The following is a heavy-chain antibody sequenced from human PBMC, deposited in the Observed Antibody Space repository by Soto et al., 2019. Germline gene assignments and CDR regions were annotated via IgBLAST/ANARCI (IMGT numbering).Heavy chain of an antibody. D-gene: IGHD3-10*01. Sequence: SETLSLTCTVSGGSISSGGYYWSWIRQHPGKGLEWIGYIYYSGSTYHNPSLKSRVTISVDTSKNQFSLKLSSVTAADTAVYYCARGGLTVPYYFDYWGQGTLVTVSS. CDR1: GGSISSGGYY. J-gene: IGHJ4*02. CDR2: IYYSGST. CDR3: ARGGLTVPYYFDY. V-gene: IGHV4-31*03.